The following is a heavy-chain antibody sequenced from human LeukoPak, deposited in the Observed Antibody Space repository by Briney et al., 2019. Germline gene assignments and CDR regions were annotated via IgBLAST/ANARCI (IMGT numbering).Heavy chain of an antibody. CDR2: IYPGDSDT. CDR1: GYSFTSYW. Sequence: ESLKISCKGSGYSFTSYWIGWVRQLPGKGLEWMGIIYPGDSDTRYSPSFQGQVTISADKSISTAYLQWSSLKASDTAMYYCARLGIAAAGNDAFDIWGQGTMVTVSS. V-gene: IGHV5-51*01. J-gene: IGHJ3*02. CDR3: ARLGIAAAGNDAFDI. D-gene: IGHD6-13*01.